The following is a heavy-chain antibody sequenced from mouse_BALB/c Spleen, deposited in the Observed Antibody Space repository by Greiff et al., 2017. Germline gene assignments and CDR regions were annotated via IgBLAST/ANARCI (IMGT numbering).Heavy chain of an antibody. CDR3: ARGGNHVDY. Sequence: EVQGVESGGGLVKPGGSLKLSCAASGFTFSDYYMYWVRQTPEKRLEWVATISDGGSYTYYPDSVKGRFTISRDNAKNNLYLQMSSLKSEDTAMYYCARGGNHVDYWGQGTTLTVSS. V-gene: IGHV5-4*02. J-gene: IGHJ2*01. CDR1: GFTFSDYY. D-gene: IGHD2-1*01. CDR2: ISDGGSYT.